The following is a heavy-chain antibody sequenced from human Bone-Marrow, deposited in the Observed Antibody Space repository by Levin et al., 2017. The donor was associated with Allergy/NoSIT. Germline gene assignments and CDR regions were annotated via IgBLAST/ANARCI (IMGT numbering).Heavy chain of an antibody. CDR3: ARAAGSCSSTSCYSGVDY. Sequence: AASVKVSCKASGGTFSSYAISWVRQAPGQGLEWMGGIIPIFGTANYAQKFQGRVTITADKSTSTAYMELSSLRSEDTAVYYCARAAGSCSSTSCYSGVDYWGQGTLVTVSS. D-gene: IGHD2-2*02. CDR1: GGTFSSYA. J-gene: IGHJ4*02. V-gene: IGHV1-69*06. CDR2: IIPIFGTA.